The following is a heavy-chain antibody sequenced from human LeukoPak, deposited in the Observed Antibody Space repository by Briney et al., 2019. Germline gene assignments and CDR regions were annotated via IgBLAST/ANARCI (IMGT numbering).Heavy chain of an antibody. CDR2: IYTSGST. V-gene: IGHV4-61*02. J-gene: IGHJ3*02. CDR1: GGSISSGSYY. D-gene: IGHD6-13*01. Sequence: PSQTLSLTCTVSGGSISSGSYYWSWIRQPAGKGLEWIGRIYTSGSTNYNPSLKSRVTISVDTSKNQFSLKLSSVTAADTAVYYCASGRVSGTEDDAFDIWGQGTMVTVS. CDR3: ASGRVSGTEDDAFDI.